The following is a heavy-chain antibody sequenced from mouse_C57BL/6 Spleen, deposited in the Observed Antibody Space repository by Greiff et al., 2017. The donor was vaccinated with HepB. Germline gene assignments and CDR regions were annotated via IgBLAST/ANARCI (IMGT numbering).Heavy chain of an antibody. J-gene: IGHJ3*01. D-gene: IGHD1-1*01. V-gene: IGHV5-17*01. CDR2: ISSGSSTI. CDR3: ARDGSSYPAWFAY. CDR1: GFTFSDYG. Sequence: EVKLMESGGGLVKPGGSLKLSCAASGFTFSDYGMHWVRQAPEKGLEWVAYISSGSSTIYYADTVKGRFTISRDNAKNTLFLQMTSLRSEDTAMYYCARDGSSYPAWFAYWGQGTLVTVSA.